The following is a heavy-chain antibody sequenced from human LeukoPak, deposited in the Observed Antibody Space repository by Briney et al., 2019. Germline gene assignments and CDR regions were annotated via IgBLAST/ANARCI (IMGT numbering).Heavy chain of an antibody. D-gene: IGHD3-22*01. J-gene: IGHJ4*02. V-gene: IGHV3-30*02. CDR2: IRYDGSNK. Sequence: PGGSLRLSCAASGFTFSSYGMHWVRQAPGKGLEWVAFIRYDGSNKYYADSVKGRFTISRDNSKNTLYLQMNSLRAEDTAVYYCARDFGGSYYDSSLDYWGQGTLVTVSS. CDR1: GFTFSSYG. CDR3: ARDFGGSYYDSSLDY.